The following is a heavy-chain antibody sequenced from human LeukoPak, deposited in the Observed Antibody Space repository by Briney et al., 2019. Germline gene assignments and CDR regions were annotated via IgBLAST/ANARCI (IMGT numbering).Heavy chain of an antibody. J-gene: IGHJ3*02. CDR2: ISYDGSNK. CDR1: GFTFSSYG. CDR3: AKMRTPTAHSGDAFDI. D-gene: IGHD4-17*01. V-gene: IGHV3-30*18. Sequence: GGSLRLSCAASGFTFSSYGMHWVRQAPGKGLEWVAVISYDGSNKYYVDSVKGRFTISRDNSKNTLNLQMNSLRAEDTAVYYCAKMRTPTAHSGDAFDIWGQGTMVTVSS.